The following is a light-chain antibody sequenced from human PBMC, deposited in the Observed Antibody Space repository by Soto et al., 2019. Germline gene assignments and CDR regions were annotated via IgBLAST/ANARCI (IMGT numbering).Light chain of an antibody. J-gene: IGLJ1*01. CDR3: SSYAGSNILYV. CDR1: SSDVGGYNY. CDR2: EVS. Sequence: QSALTQPPSASGSPGQSVTISCTGTSSDVGGYNYVSWYQQHPGKAPKVIIYEVSKRPSGVPDRFSGSKSSNTASLTVSGLQADDEADYYCSSYAGSNILYVFGSGTKVTVL. V-gene: IGLV2-8*01.